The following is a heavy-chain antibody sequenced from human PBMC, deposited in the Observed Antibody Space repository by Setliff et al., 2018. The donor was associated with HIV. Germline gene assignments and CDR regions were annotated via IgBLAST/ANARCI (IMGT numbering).Heavy chain of an antibody. V-gene: IGHV1-46*04. CDR2: IDPSGGST. CDR3: TRWIVGSSNIFAFDI. D-gene: IGHD1-26*01. Sequence: ASVKVSCKASGYSFTTYFMHWVRQAPGQGLEWMGIIDPSGGSTNYAQKLQGRVTMTRDTSTSTVYMELSSLRSEDTAVYYCTRWIVGSSNIFAFDIWGQGTLVTVSS. J-gene: IGHJ3*02. CDR1: GYSFTTYF.